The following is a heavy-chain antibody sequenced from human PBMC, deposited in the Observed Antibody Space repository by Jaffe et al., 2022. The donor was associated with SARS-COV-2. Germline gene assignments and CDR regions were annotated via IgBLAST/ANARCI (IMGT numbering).Heavy chain of an antibody. CDR3: ARDRRSWHPNPYAMAV. CDR1: GFTFSSYW. Sequence: EVQLVESGGGLVQPGGSLRLSCVGSGFTFSSYWMSWVRRAPGKGLEWVANIKLDGSETKYVDSVKGRFTISRDNAENSLYLQMNSLRAEDTAVYYCARDRRSWHPNPYAMAVWGQGTTVTVSS. D-gene: IGHD3-10*01. CDR2: IKLDGSET. J-gene: IGHJ6*02. V-gene: IGHV3-7*03.